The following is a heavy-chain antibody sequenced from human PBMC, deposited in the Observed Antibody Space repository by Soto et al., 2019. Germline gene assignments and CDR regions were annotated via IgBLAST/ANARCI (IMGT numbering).Heavy chain of an antibody. Sequence: QVQLQQGGAGLLKPSETLSLTCAVSGGSFIGYYWNWIRQPPGKGLEWIGEIDHSGSTSYNPSLKPRVSISVDTSRRQISLKLSSVTAADTAVYYCAGETSDYDILAAPTTFDIWGQGTMVAVSS. CDR1: GGSFIGYY. J-gene: IGHJ3*02. CDR3: AGETSDYDILAAPTTFDI. CDR2: IDHSGST. D-gene: IGHD3-9*01. V-gene: IGHV4-34*02.